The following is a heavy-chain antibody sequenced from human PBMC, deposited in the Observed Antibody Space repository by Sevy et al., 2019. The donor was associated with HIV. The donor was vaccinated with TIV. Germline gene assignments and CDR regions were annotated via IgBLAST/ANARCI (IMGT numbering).Heavy chain of an antibody. V-gene: IGHV3-23*01. CDR1: AFTFSSYA. D-gene: IGHD3-22*01. CDR2: ISASGGGT. Sequence: GGSLRLSCTASAFTFSSYAMSWVRQTPGKGLQWVSAISASGGGTYYADSVKGRFTISRDNSKNTLYLQMNSLRAGDTAVYYCAKVAAYDDSGYYSWGQGTLVTVSS. CDR3: AKVAAYDDSGYYS. J-gene: IGHJ4*02.